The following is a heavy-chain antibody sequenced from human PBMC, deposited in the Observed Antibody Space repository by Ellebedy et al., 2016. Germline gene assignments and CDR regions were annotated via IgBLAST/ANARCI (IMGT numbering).Heavy chain of an antibody. CDR3: ARDLPWFDP. V-gene: IGHV3-30*04. J-gene: IGHJ5*02. Sequence: GGSLRLXCAASGFTFSSYAMHWVRQAPGKGLEWVAVISYDGSNKYYADSVKGRFTISRDNSKNTLYLQMNSLRAEDTAVYYCARDLPWFDPWGQGTLVTVSS. CDR1: GFTFSSYA. CDR2: ISYDGSNK.